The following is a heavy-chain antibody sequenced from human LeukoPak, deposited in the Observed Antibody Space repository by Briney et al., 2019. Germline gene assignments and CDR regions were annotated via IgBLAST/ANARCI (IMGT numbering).Heavy chain of an antibody. Sequence: GESLRLSCAASGFTFSSYWMHWVRQAPGKGLMWVSRINSDGSSTSYADSVKGRFTISRDNAKNTLYLQMNSLRAEDTAVYYRARAGQFDYFDYWGQGTLVTVSS. CDR1: GFTFSSYW. D-gene: IGHD1-14*01. CDR2: INSDGSST. V-gene: IGHV3-74*01. J-gene: IGHJ4*02. CDR3: ARAGQFDYFDY.